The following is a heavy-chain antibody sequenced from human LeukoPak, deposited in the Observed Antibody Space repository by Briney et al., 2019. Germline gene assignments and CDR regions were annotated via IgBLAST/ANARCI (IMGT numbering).Heavy chain of an antibody. J-gene: IGHJ6*03. CDR3: AKETDYYYYMDV. V-gene: IGHV3-30*18. CDR2: ISYDGSNK. Sequence: HSGGSLRLSCAASGFTFSSYGMHWVRQAPGKGLEWVAVISYDGSNKYYADSVKGRFTISRDNSKNTLYLQMNSLRAEDTAVYYCAKETDYYYYMDVWGKGTTVTVSS. CDR1: GFTFSSYG.